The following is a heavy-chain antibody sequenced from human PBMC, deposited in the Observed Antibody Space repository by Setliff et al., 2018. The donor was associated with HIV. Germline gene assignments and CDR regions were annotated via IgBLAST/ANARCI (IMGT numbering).Heavy chain of an antibody. CDR3: AKGVKWLDP. J-gene: IGHJ5*02. Sequence: ASETLSLTCAVYGETFNNFYWSWVRQAPGKGLEWVSFIYSDGRTYYAESVKGRFTISRDDSKKTLYLQMHSLRVEDTAAYYCAKGVKWLDPWGQGIQVTVSS. D-gene: IGHD3-16*01. CDR2: IYSDGRT. CDR1: GETFNNFY. V-gene: IGHV3-53*01.